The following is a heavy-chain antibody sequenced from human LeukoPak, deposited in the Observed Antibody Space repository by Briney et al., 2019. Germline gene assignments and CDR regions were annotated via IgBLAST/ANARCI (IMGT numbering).Heavy chain of an antibody. V-gene: IGHV5-51*01. CDR3: ARRNFFDN. CDR2: IYPGDSDT. Sequence: GESLKISCKGFGYTFPSYWIGWVRQMPGKGLESMRIIYPGDSDTRYSPSFQGHVTISADTSISTAYLHWSSLKASDTAMYYCARRNFFDNWGQGTLVTVSS. CDR1: GYTFPSYW. J-gene: IGHJ4*02.